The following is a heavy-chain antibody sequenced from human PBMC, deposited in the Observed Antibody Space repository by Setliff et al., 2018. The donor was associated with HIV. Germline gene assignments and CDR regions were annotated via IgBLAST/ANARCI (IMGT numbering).Heavy chain of an antibody. CDR2: IYTSGST. Sequence: PSETLSLTCTVSGGSISSNSYYWSWIRQPAGKGLEWIGHIYTSGSTNYNPSLKSRATISVDTSKNQFSLNLRSVTAADTAVYYCARERDFYYGNSGYSFDYWGQGTLVTVSS. CDR3: ARERDFYYGNSGYSFDY. J-gene: IGHJ4*02. CDR1: GGSISSNSYY. D-gene: IGHD3-22*01. V-gene: IGHV4-61*09.